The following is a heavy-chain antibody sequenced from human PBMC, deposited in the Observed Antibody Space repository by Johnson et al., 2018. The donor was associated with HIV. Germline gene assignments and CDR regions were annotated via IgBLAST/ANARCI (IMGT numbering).Heavy chain of an antibody. Sequence: VQLVESGGGLVQPGGSLRLSCEASGFTFSSYWISWVRQAPGKGLEWVANIKQDGSEKYYVDSVKGRFTISRDNAKNLLYLQMNSLRAEDTAVFYCARTSEWTTYQDAFDIWGQGTMVTVSS. D-gene: IGHD3-3*01. CDR2: IKQDGSEK. CDR1: GFTFSSYW. CDR3: ARTSEWTTYQDAFDI. J-gene: IGHJ3*02. V-gene: IGHV3-7*05.